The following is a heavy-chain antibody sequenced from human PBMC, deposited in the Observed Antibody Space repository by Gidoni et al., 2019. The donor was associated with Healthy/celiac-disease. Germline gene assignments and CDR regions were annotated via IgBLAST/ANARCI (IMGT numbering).Heavy chain of an antibody. J-gene: IGHJ5*02. CDR2: LYYSGST. CDR3: AVGVVITIGWFDP. CDR1: GGSISSSSYY. D-gene: IGHD3-22*01. Sequence: QLQLQESGPGLVKPSETLSLTCTVSGGSISSSSYYWGWIRHPPGKGLEWIGSLYYSGSTYYNPSLKSRVTISVDTSKNQFSLKLSSVTAADTAVYYCAVGVVITIGWFDPWGQGTLVTVSS. V-gene: IGHV4-39*01.